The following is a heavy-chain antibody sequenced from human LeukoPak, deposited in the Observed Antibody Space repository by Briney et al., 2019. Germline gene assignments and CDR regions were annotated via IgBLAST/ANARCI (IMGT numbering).Heavy chain of an antibody. J-gene: IGHJ4*02. D-gene: IGHD1-14*01. CDR1: GFTFSNYE. Sequence: PGGSLRLSCAASGFTFSNYEMNWVRQAPGKGLEWVSYISSSGSTIYYADSVTGRFTISRDNAKNSVYLQMNGLRAEGTAVYYCANIWITGYWGQGTLVTVSS. V-gene: IGHV3-48*03. CDR2: ISSSGSTI. CDR3: ANIWITGY.